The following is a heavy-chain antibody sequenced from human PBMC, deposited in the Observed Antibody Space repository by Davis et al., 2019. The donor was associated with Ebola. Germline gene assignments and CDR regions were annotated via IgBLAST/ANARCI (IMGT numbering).Heavy chain of an antibody. Sequence: PGGSLRPPCAAPGFTFSSYGMHWVRQAPAKRLEWVAAVWYAGNNRYYADAVKGRFTVFSYNSKDTLYLQMNSLRAEDTAVYYCARDHRYCSGGSCYPGDHWGQGTLVTVSS. J-gene: IGHJ4*02. CDR2: VWYAGNNR. V-gene: IGHV3-33*01. CDR3: ARDHRYCSGGSCYPGDH. D-gene: IGHD2-15*01. CDR1: GFTFSSYG.